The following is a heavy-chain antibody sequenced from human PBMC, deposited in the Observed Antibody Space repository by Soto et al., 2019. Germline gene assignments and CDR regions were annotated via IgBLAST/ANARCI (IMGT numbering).Heavy chain of an antibody. Sequence: SETLSLTXTVSGGSISSFYWSWIRQPPGKGLEWIGYIYYSGSTNYNPSLKSRVTISVDTSKNQFSLKLSSVTAADTAVYYCARSSSGWETDFDYWGQGTLVPVSS. CDR1: GGSISSFY. CDR2: IYYSGST. V-gene: IGHV4-59*01. CDR3: ARSSSGWETDFDY. D-gene: IGHD6-19*01. J-gene: IGHJ4*02.